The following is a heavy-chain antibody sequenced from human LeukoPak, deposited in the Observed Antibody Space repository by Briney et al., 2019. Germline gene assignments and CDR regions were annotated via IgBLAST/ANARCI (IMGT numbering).Heavy chain of an antibody. V-gene: IGHV1-18*01. CDR3: ARDYDFPAYYYYYMDV. Sequence: GASVKVSCKASGYTFTSYGISWVRQAPGQGLEWMGWISAYNGNTNYAQKLQGRVTMTTDTSTSTAYMELRSLRSDDTAVYYCARDYDFPAYYYYYMDVWGKGTTVTVSS. CDR1: GYTFTSYG. CDR2: ISAYNGNT. D-gene: IGHD3-3*01. J-gene: IGHJ6*03.